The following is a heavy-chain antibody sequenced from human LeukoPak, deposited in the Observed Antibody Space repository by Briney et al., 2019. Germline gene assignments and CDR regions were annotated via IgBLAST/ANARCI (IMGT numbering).Heavy chain of an antibody. D-gene: IGHD3-16*01. Sequence: ASVKVSCKASGYTFTSYGISWVRQAPGQGLEWIGWISAYNGNTNYAQKLQGRVTMTTDTSTSTAYMELRSLRSDDTAVYYCARLITHYDAFDIWGQGTMVTVSS. CDR3: ARLITHYDAFDI. J-gene: IGHJ3*02. V-gene: IGHV1-18*01. CDR2: ISAYNGNT. CDR1: GYTFTSYG.